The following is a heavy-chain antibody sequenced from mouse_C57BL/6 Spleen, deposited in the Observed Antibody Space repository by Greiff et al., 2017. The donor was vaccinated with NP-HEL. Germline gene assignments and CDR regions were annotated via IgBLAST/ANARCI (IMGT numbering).Heavy chain of an antibody. CDR3: AREETTVVAPSY. CDR1: GYTFTSYW. CDR2: IYPGSGST. Sequence: QVQLQQPGAELVKPGASVKMSCKASGYTFTSYWITWVKQRPGQGLEWIGDIYPGSGSTNYNEKFKSKATLTVYTASSTAYMQLSSLTSEDAAVYYCAREETTVVAPSYWGQGTTLTVSS. J-gene: IGHJ2*01. D-gene: IGHD1-1*01. V-gene: IGHV1-55*01.